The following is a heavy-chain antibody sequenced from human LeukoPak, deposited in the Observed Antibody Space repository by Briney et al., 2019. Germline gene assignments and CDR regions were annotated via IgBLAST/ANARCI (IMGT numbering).Heavy chain of an antibody. CDR2: IYYSGST. CDR3: ARDRVSYSGYGGFDY. J-gene: IGHJ4*02. CDR1: GGSVSDYY. Sequence: PSETLSLTCTISGGSVSDYYWSWIRQPPGKGLEWIGYIYYSGSTNYNPSLKSRVTISVDTSKNQFSLKLSSVTAADTAVYYCARDRVSYSGYGGFDYWGQGTLVTVSS. V-gene: IGHV4-59*02. D-gene: IGHD5-12*01.